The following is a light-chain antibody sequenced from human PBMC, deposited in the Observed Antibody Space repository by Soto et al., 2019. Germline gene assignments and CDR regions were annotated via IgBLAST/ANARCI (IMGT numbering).Light chain of an antibody. CDR3: CSYAGSRTGV. CDR2: EAG. CDR1: SSDVGSYNF. V-gene: IGLV2-23*01. J-gene: IGLJ3*02. Sequence: QSALTQPASVSGSPGQSITISCTGTSSDVGSYNFVSWYQQHPGKAPKLMIFEAGKRPSGVSNRFSGSKSGNTASLTISGLQAEDEADYYCCSYAGSRTGVFGGGTKLTVL.